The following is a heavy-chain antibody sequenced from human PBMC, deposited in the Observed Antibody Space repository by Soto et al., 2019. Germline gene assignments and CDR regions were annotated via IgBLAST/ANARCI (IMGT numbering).Heavy chain of an antibody. CDR2: IYSGGST. V-gene: IGHV3-66*01. CDR3: ARNLNFRYFDWLLSYFGY. J-gene: IGHJ4*02. Sequence: EVQLVESGGGLVQPGGSLRLSCAASGFTVSSNYMSWVRQAPGKGLEWVSVIYSGGSTYYADSVKGRFTISRDNSKNTLYLQTNSLRAEDTAVYYCARNLNFRYFDWLLSYFGYWGQGTLVAVSS. D-gene: IGHD3-9*01. CDR1: GFTVSSNY.